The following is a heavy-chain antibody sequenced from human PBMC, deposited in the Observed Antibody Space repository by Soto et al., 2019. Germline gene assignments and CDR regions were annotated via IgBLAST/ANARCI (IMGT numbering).Heavy chain of an antibody. CDR1: GGSISSGGYS. D-gene: IGHD2-2*02. Sequence: SETLSLTCAVSGGSISSGGYSWSWIRQPPGKGLEWIGYIYHSGSTYYNPSLKSRVTISVDRSKNQFSLELSSVTAADTAVYYCARGYCSSTICYIWDNWFDPWGQGTLVTVSS. V-gene: IGHV4-30-2*01. J-gene: IGHJ5*02. CDR3: ARGYCSSTICYIWDNWFDP. CDR2: IYHSGST.